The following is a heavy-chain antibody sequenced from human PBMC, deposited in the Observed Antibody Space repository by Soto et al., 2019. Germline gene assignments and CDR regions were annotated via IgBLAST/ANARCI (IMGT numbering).Heavy chain of an antibody. CDR3: ARVGDSSGWYGAFDI. D-gene: IGHD6-19*01. CDR2: ISSSGSTI. J-gene: IGHJ3*02. Sequence: EMQLVEYGGGLVQPGGSLRLSCAASGFTFSSYEMNWVRQAPGKGLEWVSYISSSGSTIYYADSVKGRFTISRDNAKNSLYLQMNSLRAEDTAVYYCARVGDSSGWYGAFDIWGQGTMVTVSS. V-gene: IGHV3-48*03. CDR1: GFTFSSYE.